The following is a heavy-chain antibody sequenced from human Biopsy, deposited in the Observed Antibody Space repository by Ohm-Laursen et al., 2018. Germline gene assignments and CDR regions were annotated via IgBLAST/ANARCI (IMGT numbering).Heavy chain of an antibody. CDR2: INTSGGST. CDR1: GFTFSSYA. CDR3: AKPADSYGSEFYFGY. J-gene: IGHJ4*02. D-gene: IGHD4-17*01. V-gene: IGHV3-23*01. Sequence: SLRLSCAASGFTFSSYAMTWVRQAPGKGLEWVSVINTSGGSTHYAVSVKGRFTISRDNYKNTLYLRMNSLRAEDTAVYYCAKPADSYGSEFYFGYWGQGTLVTVSS.